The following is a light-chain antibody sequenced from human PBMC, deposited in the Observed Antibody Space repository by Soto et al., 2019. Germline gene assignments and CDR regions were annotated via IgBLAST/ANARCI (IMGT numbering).Light chain of an antibody. V-gene: IGKV1-5*01. CDR3: QQYNSYPWT. J-gene: IGKJ1*01. CDR1: QSISSW. CDR2: DAA. Sequence: IQMTQSPSTLSASVGDRVTITCRASQSISSWLAWYQQKPGKGPKLLIYDAASLESGVPSRFSGSGSWTEFTLTISSLQPDDFATYYCQQYNSYPWTFGQGTKVDIK.